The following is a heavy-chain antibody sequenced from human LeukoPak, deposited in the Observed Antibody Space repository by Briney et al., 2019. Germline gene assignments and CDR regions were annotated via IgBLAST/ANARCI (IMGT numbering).Heavy chain of an antibody. Sequence: GGSLRLSCSTSGFTFRNHGMHWVRQAPSKGLEWVAFIRYDERQEFYADSVKGRFTISRDNSKSTLYLQMGSLRTEDTAVYYCVRDFSNYVAFFDSWGQGVLVIVSS. D-gene: IGHD4-11*01. V-gene: IGHV3-30*02. CDR1: GFTFRNHG. CDR2: IRYDERQE. J-gene: IGHJ4*02. CDR3: VRDFSNYVAFFDS.